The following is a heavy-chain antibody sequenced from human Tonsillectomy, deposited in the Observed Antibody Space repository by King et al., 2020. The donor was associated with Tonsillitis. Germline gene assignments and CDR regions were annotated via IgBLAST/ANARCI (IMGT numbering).Heavy chain of an antibody. CDR2: IRWNSGSL. D-gene: IGHD4-17*01. Sequence: VQLVESGGGLVQPGRSLRLSCAASGFTFDDYAMHWGRQAPGQGLEWVSGIRWNSGSLGYADSVKGRFTISRDNAKNSLYLQMNSLRAEDTALYYCAKERYGDYPLDYWGQGTLVTVSS. J-gene: IGHJ4*02. V-gene: IGHV3-9*01. CDR3: AKERYGDYPLDY. CDR1: GFTFDDYA.